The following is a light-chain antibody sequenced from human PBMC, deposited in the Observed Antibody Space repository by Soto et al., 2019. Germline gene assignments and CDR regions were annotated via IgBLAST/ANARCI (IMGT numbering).Light chain of an antibody. CDR2: WAS. CDR1: QSVLDRSNNKNY. CDR3: QQYYAIPRT. V-gene: IGKV4-1*01. J-gene: IGKJ1*01. Sequence: DIVMTQSPDSLAVSLGERAIINCKSSQSVLDRSNNKNYLTWYQQKPGQPPKPLIYWASTREFGVPDRFSGSGSGTDFTLTISSLQAEDVALYYCQQYYAIPRTFGQGPKVEIK.